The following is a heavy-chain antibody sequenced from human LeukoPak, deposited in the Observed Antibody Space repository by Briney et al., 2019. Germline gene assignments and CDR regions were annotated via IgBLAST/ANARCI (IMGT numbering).Heavy chain of an antibody. CDR2: IYWDDDK. J-gene: IGHJ4*02. CDR3: THRQYSSLGDY. CDR1: GFSLSTSGMG. V-gene: IGHV2-5*02. D-gene: IGHD2/OR15-2a*01. Sequence: SGPPLVKPTQTLTLTCTFSGFSLSTSGMGVGWIRQPPGKALEWLALIYWDDDKRYSPSLKSRLTITKDTSKNQVVLTMTNMDPVDTATYYCTHRQYSSLGDYWGQGTLVTVSS.